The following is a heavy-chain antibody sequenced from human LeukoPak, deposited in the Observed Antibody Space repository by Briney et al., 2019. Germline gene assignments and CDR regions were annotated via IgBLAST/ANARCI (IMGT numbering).Heavy chain of an antibody. D-gene: IGHD1-26*01. Sequence: GRSLRLSRAASGFTFDDYAMHWVRQAPGKGLEWVSGISWNSGSIGYADSVKGRFTISRDNAKNSLYLQMNSLRAEDTALYYCAKDIGGSYAYYYYGMDVWGQGTTVTVSS. V-gene: IGHV3-9*01. CDR1: GFTFDDYA. CDR2: ISWNSGSI. J-gene: IGHJ6*02. CDR3: AKDIGGSYAYYYYGMDV.